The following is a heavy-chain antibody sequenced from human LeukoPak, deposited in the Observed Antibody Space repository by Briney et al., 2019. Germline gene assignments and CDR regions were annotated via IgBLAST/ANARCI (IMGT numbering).Heavy chain of an antibody. V-gene: IGHV3-23*01. Sequence: PGGSLRLSCAASGFTFSSYAMSWVRQAPWKGLEWVSAISGSGGSTYYADSVKGRFTISRDNSKNTLYLQMNSLRAEDTAVYYCAKRSLVGATTRPLHFDYWGQGTLVTVSS. J-gene: IGHJ4*02. CDR3: AKRSLVGATTRPLHFDY. CDR2: ISGSGGST. CDR1: GFTFSSYA. D-gene: IGHD1-26*01.